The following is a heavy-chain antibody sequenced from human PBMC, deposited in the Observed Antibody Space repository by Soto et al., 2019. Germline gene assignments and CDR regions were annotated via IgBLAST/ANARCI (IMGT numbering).Heavy chain of an antibody. CDR3: AYRREYNTDWSVGWFGP. D-gene: IGHD3-9*01. CDR2: IYWDDNK. V-gene: IGHV2-5*02. J-gene: IGHJ5*02. Sequence: QITLRESGPTLLKPTQTLTLTCTFSGFSLSSSGVGVGWIRQPPGKALEWLALIYWDDNKRYSPSLKSRLTITKDTSKNQVVLTMINMDPVATATYYCAYRREYNTDWSVGWFGPWGQGTLVTVSS. CDR1: GFSLSSSGVG.